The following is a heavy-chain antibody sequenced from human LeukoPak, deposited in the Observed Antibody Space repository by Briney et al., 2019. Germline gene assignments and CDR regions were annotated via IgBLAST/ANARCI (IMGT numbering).Heavy chain of an antibody. D-gene: IGHD3-9*01. CDR2: IFPTLDIT. CDR1: GGTFSSYG. CDR3: ARCHYDIFSGAWFDP. V-gene: IGHV1-69*04. Sequence: SVKVSCKASGGTFSSYGISWVRQAPGQGLEWMGRIFPTLDITNNAQKFQGRLTITADKSTSTAYMELSSLRSEDTAVYYCARCHYDIFSGAWFDPWGQGTLVTVSS. J-gene: IGHJ5*02.